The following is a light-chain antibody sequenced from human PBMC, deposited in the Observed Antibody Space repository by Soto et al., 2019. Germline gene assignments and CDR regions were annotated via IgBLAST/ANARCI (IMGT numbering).Light chain of an antibody. CDR3: QQYNSYSSGT. Sequence: DIQMTQSPSTLSASVGDRVPITCRAIQNINSWLAWYQQQPGKVPKLLIYKASSLESGVPSRFSGSGSGTEFTLTINSLQPYDFAIYYCQQYNSYSSGTVGQGTKVEIK. V-gene: IGKV1-5*03. J-gene: IGKJ1*01. CDR2: KAS. CDR1: QNINSW.